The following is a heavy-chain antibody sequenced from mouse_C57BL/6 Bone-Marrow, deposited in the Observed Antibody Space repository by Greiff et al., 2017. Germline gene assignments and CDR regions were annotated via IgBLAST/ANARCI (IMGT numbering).Heavy chain of an antibody. CDR1: GFTFSDYY. V-gene: IGHV5-12*01. CDR3: ARRGYYGVAMDY. CDR2: ISNGGGST. D-gene: IGHD1-1*02. J-gene: IGHJ4*01. Sequence: EVMLVESGGGLVQPGGSLKLSCAASGFTFSDYYMYWVRQTPEKRLEWVAYISNGGGSTYYPDTVKGRFTISRDNAKNTLYLQMSRLKSEDTAMYYCARRGYYGVAMDYWGQGTSVTVSS.